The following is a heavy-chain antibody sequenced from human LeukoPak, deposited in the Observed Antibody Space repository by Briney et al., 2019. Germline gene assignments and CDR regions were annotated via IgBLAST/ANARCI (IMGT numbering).Heavy chain of an antibody. CDR1: GGSISSYY. D-gene: IGHD3-3*01. Sequence: PSETLSLTCTVSGGSISSYYWSWIRQPPGKGLEWIGYIYYSGSTNYNPSLKSRVTISVDTSKNQFSLKLSSVTAADTAVYYCARNYDFWSGFNWLDPWGQGTLVTVSS. V-gene: IGHV4-59*08. CDR2: IYYSGST. CDR3: ARNYDFWSGFNWLDP. J-gene: IGHJ5*02.